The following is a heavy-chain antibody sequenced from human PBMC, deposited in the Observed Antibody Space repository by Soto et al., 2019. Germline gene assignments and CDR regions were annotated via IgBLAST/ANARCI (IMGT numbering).Heavy chain of an antibody. D-gene: IGHD3-3*01. CDR2: ISAYNGNT. V-gene: IGHV1-18*04. CDR3: ARDRLRFLEWLLGGETTWSDP. J-gene: IGHJ5*02. Sequence: ASVNVSCKASGYTFTSYGISWVRQAPGQGLEWMGWISAYNGNTNYAQKLQGRVTMTTDTSTSTAYMELRSLRSDDTAVYYCARDRLRFLEWLLGGETTWSDPWG. CDR1: GYTFTSYG.